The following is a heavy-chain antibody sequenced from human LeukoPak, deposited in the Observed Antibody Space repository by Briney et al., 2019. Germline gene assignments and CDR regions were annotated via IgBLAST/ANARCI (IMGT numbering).Heavy chain of an antibody. CDR3: AADAGSVYYYTGV. CDR1: GFTFTSSA. CDR2: IVVGSGNT. Sequence: SVKVSSKASGFTFTSSAMQWVRQARGQRLEWIGWIVVGSGNTNYAQKFQERVTITRDMSTSRAYMELSSLRSEDTAVYYCAADAGSVYYYTGVWGQGTLVTVSS. J-gene: IGHJ4*02. V-gene: IGHV1-58*02. D-gene: IGHD3-22*01.